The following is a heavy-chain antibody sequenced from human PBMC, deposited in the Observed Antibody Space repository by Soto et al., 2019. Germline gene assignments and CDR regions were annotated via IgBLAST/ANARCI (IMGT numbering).Heavy chain of an antibody. CDR1: GFTFSNYG. CDR2: ILYDGSNK. Sequence: CAASGFTFSNYGMHWARQAPGKGLEWVAAILYDGSNKYYADSVKSRITINPDTSKNQSSLQLSSVTPEDTAVYYCARGSYWFDPWGQGTLVTVSS. CDR3: ARGSYWFDP. J-gene: IGHJ5*02. D-gene: IGHD3-10*01. V-gene: IGHV3-33*01.